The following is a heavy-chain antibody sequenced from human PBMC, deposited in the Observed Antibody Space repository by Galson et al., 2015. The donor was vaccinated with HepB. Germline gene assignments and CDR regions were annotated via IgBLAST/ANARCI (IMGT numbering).Heavy chain of an antibody. D-gene: IGHD3-10*01. Sequence: SLRLSCAASGFTFSSYAMSWVRQAPGKGLEWVSAISGGGGSTYYADSVKGRFTISRDNSKNTLYLQMNSLRAEDTAVYYCAKDRSTMVRGVIVHEGNWFDPWGQGTLVTVSS. V-gene: IGHV3-23*01. J-gene: IGHJ5*02. CDR2: ISGGGGST. CDR1: GFTFSSYA. CDR3: AKDRSTMVRGVIVHEGNWFDP.